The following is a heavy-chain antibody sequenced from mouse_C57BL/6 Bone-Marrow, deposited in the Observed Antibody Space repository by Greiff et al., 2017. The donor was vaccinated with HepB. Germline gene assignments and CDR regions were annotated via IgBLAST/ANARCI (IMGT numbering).Heavy chain of an antibody. CDR2: IYPRSGNT. Sequence: QVHVKQSGAELARPGASVKLSCKASGYTFTSYGISWVKQRTGQGLEWIGEIYPRSGNTYYNEKFKGKATLTADKSSSTAYMELRSLTSEDSAFYFCARIGTTVYYFDYWGQGTTLTVSS. CDR3: ARIGTTVYYFDY. V-gene: IGHV1-81*01. J-gene: IGHJ2*01. CDR1: GYTFTSYG. D-gene: IGHD1-1*01.